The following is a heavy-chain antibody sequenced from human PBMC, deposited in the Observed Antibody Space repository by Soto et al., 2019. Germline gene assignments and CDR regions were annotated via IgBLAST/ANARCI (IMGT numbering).Heavy chain of an antibody. CDR1: GFAFSSYA. V-gene: IGHV3-23*01. J-gene: IGHJ4*02. CDR2: ISGSGGST. D-gene: IGHD3-9*01. Sequence: EVQLLESGGGLVQPGGSLRLSCAACGFAFSSYAMSWVRQAPGKGLEWVSAISGSGGSTYYADSVKGRFTISRDNSKNTLYLQMNSLRAEDTAVYYCAKDGGYYDILTGYYNVWYFDYWGQGTLVTVSS. CDR3: AKDGGYYDILTGYYNVWYFDY.